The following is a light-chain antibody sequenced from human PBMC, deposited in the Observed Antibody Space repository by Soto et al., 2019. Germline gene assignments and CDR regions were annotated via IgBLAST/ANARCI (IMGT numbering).Light chain of an antibody. CDR3: QQRSNWPPIT. Sequence: EFLMAQSPATLSLYQEERATLSCRASQSVSSNLAWYQQRRGQAPCLLIYGASSRATGIPARFSGSGSGTDFTLTISSLEPEDFAVYYCQQRSNWPPITFGQRTRLE. CDR2: GAS. CDR1: QSVSSN. J-gene: IGKJ5*01. V-gene: IGKV3-11*01.